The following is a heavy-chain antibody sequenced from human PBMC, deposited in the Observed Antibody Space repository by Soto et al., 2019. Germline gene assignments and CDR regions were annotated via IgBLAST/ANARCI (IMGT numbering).Heavy chain of an antibody. Sequence: PSETLSLTCTVSGGSISSSTYYWGWMRQPPGKGLEWIGYIYYSGSTNYNPSLKSRVTISVDTSKNQLSLKLSSVTAADTAVYYCARRYGYYFDYWGQGTLVTVSS. V-gene: IGHV4-61*05. D-gene: IGHD3-9*01. CDR2: IYYSGST. J-gene: IGHJ4*02. CDR1: GGSISSSTYY. CDR3: ARRYGYYFDY.